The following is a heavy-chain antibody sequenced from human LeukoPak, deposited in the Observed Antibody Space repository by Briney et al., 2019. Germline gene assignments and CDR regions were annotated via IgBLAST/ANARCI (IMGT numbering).Heavy chain of an antibody. CDR3: ARGLCSSTSCYLDY. Sequence: PSETLSLTCAAYGGSFSGYYWSWIRQPPGKGLEWIGEINHSGSTNYNPSLKSRVTISVDTSKNQFSLKLSSVTAADTAVYYCARGLCSSTSCYLDYWGQGTLVTVSS. CDR1: GGSFSGYY. J-gene: IGHJ4*02. V-gene: IGHV4-34*01. CDR2: INHSGST. D-gene: IGHD2-2*01.